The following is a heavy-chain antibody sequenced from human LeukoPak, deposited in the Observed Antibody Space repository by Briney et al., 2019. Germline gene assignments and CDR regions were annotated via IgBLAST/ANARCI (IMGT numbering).Heavy chain of an antibody. Sequence: GGSLRLSCAASGFTFNLYTMFWVRQAPGKGLEWVALISHDGNNKNYADSVKGRFTISRDNSRTTVYLQLNSLRAEDSAVYYCTRANYDLWSGYSDYYYMDVWGKGTTVTVSS. CDR1: GFTFNLYT. J-gene: IGHJ6*03. V-gene: IGHV3-30*01. CDR2: ISHDGNNK. CDR3: TRANYDLWSGYSDYYYMDV. D-gene: IGHD3-3*01.